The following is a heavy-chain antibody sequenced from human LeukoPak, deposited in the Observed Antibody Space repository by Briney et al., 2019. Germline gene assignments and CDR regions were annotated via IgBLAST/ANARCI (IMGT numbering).Heavy chain of an antibody. CDR3: ARAPMIVVVFPPRLDF. Sequence: ASVKVSCKTSGYTFTGYYMHRVRQAPGQGLEWMGWINPNTGGTNYAQNFQSRVTMTSDTSISTAYMELSSLRSDDTAMYYCARAPMIVVVFPPRLDFWGQGTLVTVSS. CDR2: INPNTGGT. J-gene: IGHJ4*02. CDR1: GYTFTGYY. D-gene: IGHD3-22*01. V-gene: IGHV1-2*02.